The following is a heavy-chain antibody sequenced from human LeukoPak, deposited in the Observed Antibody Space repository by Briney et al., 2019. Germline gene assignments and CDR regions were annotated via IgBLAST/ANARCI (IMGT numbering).Heavy chain of an antibody. Sequence: PGGSLRLSCAASEFTVSSNSMSWVRQAPGKGLEWVANIKQDVSEKYYVDSVKGRFTISRDNAKKSLYLQMNRLRAEDTAVYYCRSYYFRGAFDIWGQGTMVTVSS. CDR3: RSYYFRGAFDI. D-gene: IGHD3-10*02. J-gene: IGHJ3*02. CDR2: IKQDVSEK. CDR1: EFTVSSNS. V-gene: IGHV3-7*01.